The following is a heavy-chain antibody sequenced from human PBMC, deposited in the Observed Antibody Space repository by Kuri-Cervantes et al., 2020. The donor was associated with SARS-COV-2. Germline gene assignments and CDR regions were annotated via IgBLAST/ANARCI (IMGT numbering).Heavy chain of an antibody. CDR1: GFTFSSYG. V-gene: IGHV3-7*01. Sequence: GGSLRLSCAASGFTFSSYGMSWVRQAPGKGLEWVANIKQDGSEKYYVDSVKGRFTISRDNAKNSLYLQMNSLRAEDTAVYYCARDRELGTRGTNWFDPWGQGTLVTVSS. CDR2: IKQDGSEK. J-gene: IGHJ5*02. D-gene: IGHD7-27*01. CDR3: ARDRELGTRGTNWFDP.